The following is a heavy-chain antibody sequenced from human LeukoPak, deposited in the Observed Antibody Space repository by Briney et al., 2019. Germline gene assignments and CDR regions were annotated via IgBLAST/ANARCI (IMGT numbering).Heavy chain of an antibody. V-gene: IGHV3-30*01. J-gene: IGHJ6*03. CDR2: TSYDGNNK. CDR1: GFTFSRNV. Sequence: HPGRSLRLSCAASGFTFSRNVIHWVRQAPGKGLEWVALTSYDGNNKFYADSVKGRFTISRDNSRNTLYLQMNSLRGEDAAVYSCARGGIPTGPYYYFYYMDVWGKGTAVTVSS. CDR3: ARGGIPTGPYYYFYYMDV. D-gene: IGHD3-10*01.